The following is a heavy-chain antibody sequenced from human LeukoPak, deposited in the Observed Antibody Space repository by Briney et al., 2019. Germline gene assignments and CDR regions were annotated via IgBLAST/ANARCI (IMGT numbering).Heavy chain of an antibody. D-gene: IGHD3-22*01. J-gene: IGHJ4*02. CDR2: IYSGGSP. CDR3: AKGSYYDSSGSFYFDY. V-gene: IGHV3-53*01. CDR1: GFIVSANY. Sequence: GGSLRLSCAASGFIVSANYMNWVRQAPGKGLEWVSVIYSGGSPFYADSVKGRFTISRDNSKNTLYVQVNSLGTEDTAAYYCAKGSYYDSSGSFYFDYWGQGTLVTVSS.